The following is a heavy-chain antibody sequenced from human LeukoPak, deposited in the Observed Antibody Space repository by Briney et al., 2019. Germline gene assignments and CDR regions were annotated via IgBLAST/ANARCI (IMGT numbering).Heavy chain of an antibody. Sequence: GGPLSLSGAASGFTLSSWGGHWVRQAQHKGLGRVSGIDSHGSSTSYADSVKGRVTISRDNAKNTLYLQMHSLRAEDTAVYYCARDLGGTSYYYYYRDVWGKGTTVTVSS. D-gene: IGHD1-1*01. V-gene: IGHV3-74*01. CDR1: GFTLSSWG. J-gene: IGHJ6*03. CDR2: IDSHGSST. CDR3: ARDLGGTSYYYYYRDV.